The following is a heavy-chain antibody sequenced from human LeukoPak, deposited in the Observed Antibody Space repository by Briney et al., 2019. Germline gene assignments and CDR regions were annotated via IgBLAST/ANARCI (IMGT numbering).Heavy chain of an antibody. CDR1: GYTFTGYY. Sequence: ASVKVSCKASGYTFTGYYMHWVRQAPGQGLEWMGWINPNSGGTNYAQKFQGRVTMTRDTSISTAYMELSRLRSDDTAVYYCARDRFPADCSGGSCYWVYWGQGTLVTVSS. J-gene: IGHJ4*02. CDR2: INPNSGGT. D-gene: IGHD2-15*01. CDR3: ARDRFPADCSGGSCYWVY. V-gene: IGHV1-2*02.